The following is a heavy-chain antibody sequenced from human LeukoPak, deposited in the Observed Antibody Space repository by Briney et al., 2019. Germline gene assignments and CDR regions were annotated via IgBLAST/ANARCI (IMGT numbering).Heavy chain of an antibody. J-gene: IGHJ3*02. CDR2: IYYSGST. Sequence: MASETLSLTCTVSGGFISSSSYYWGWIRQPPGKGLEWIGSIYYSGSTYYNPSLKSRVTISVDTSKNQFSLKLSSVTAADTAVYYCARNVGVYDAFDIWGQGTMVTVSS. CDR3: ARNVGVYDAFDI. CDR1: GGFISSSSYY. D-gene: IGHD1-26*01. V-gene: IGHV4-39*07.